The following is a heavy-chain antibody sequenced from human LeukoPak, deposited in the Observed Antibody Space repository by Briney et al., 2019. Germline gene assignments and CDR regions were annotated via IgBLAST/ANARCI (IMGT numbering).Heavy chain of an antibody. D-gene: IGHD2-2*01. CDR3: AKDRVGYCSSTSCSFADY. V-gene: IGHV3-30*02. Sequence: PGGSLRLSCAASGFTLRTYGIHWVRQAPGKGLEWVSFMRSDGTTKYNADSVKGRFTLFRDGSKSMLYMQLNNLRIEDTAVYYCAKDRVGYCSSTSCSFADYWGQGTLVTVSS. CDR1: GFTLRTYG. CDR2: MRSDGTTK. J-gene: IGHJ4*02.